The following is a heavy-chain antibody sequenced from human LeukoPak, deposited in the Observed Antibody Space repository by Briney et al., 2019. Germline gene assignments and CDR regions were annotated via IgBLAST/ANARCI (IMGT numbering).Heavy chain of an antibody. V-gene: IGHV3-15*01. CDR1: GFTFSNAW. D-gene: IGHD3-9*01. CDR3: TTQYYDILTGTDY. CDR2: IKSKTDGGTT. Sequence: GGSLRLSCAASGFTFSNAWMSWVRQAPGKGLEWVGRIKSKTDGGTTDYAAPVKGRFTISRDDSKNTLYLQMNSLKTEDTAVYYRTTQYYDILTGTDYWGQGTLVTVSS. J-gene: IGHJ4*02.